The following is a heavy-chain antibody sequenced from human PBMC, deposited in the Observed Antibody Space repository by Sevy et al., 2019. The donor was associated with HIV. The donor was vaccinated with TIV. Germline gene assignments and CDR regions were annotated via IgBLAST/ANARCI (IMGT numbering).Heavy chain of an antibody. CDR1: GFTFSTYT. CDR3: ARDLPPSATTVAHFDY. V-gene: IGHV3-21*01. Sequence: GGSLRLSCAASGFTFSTYTMNWVRQAPGKGLEWVASISSSSNYIYYADSVKGRFTISRDNAKNSLYLQMNNLRAEDTAVYYCARDLPPSATTVAHFDYWGRGTLVAVSS. CDR2: ISSSSNYI. D-gene: IGHD4-17*01. J-gene: IGHJ4*02.